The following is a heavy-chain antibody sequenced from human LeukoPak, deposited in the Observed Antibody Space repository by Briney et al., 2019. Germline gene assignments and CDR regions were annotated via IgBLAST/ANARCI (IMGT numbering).Heavy chain of an antibody. CDR3: AKDPKYSSGWYENWFDP. D-gene: IGHD6-19*01. CDR1: GFTVSSNY. V-gene: IGHV3-53*01. Sequence: GGSLRLSCAASGFTVSSNYMSWVRQAPGKGLEWVSVIYSGGSTYYADSVKGRFTISRDNSKNTLYLQMNSLRAEDTAVYYCAKDPKYSSGWYENWFDPWGQGTLVTVSS. CDR2: IYSGGST. J-gene: IGHJ5*02.